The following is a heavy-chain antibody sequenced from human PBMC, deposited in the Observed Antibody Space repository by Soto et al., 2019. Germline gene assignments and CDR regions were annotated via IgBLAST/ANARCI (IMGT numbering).Heavy chain of an antibody. CDR2: IIPILGIA. CDR1: GGTFSSYT. V-gene: IGHV1-69*02. CDR3: ARAPGGFYSSGSPGVYY. J-gene: IGHJ4*02. Sequence: QVQLVQSGAEVKKPGSSVKVSCKASGGTFSSYTISWVRQAPGQGLEWMGRIIPILGIANYAQKIQGRVTITADKSTSTGYRELSSLSAEDTAVYYCARAPGGFYSSGSPGVYYWGQGTLVTASS. D-gene: IGHD6-19*01.